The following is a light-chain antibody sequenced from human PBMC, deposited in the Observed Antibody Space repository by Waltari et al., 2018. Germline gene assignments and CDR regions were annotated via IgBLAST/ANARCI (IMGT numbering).Light chain of an antibody. V-gene: IGKV3-11*01. Sequence: EIVLTQSPATLSLSPGERATLSCRASQSVSNYLAWYQQRPGQAPRLLIYDASDRATGIPGRFSGSGSGTDFTLTISSLEPEDFAIYYCQQRSTWPILTFGGETKVEVK. J-gene: IGKJ4*01. CDR2: DAS. CDR1: QSVSNY. CDR3: QQRSTWPILT.